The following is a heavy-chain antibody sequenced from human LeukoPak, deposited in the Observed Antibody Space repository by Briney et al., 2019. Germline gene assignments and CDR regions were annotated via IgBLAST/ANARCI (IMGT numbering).Heavy chain of an antibody. Sequence: ASVKVSCKASGYTFTSYDINWVRQAPGQGLEWMGWMNPNSGNTGYAQKFQGRVTMTRNSSISTASMELSSLRSDDTAAYYCARTRLEWLRYGMDVWGQGTTVTVSS. CDR3: ARTRLEWLRYGMDV. D-gene: IGHD3-3*01. CDR2: MNPNSGNT. CDR1: GYTFTSYD. J-gene: IGHJ6*02. V-gene: IGHV1-8*01.